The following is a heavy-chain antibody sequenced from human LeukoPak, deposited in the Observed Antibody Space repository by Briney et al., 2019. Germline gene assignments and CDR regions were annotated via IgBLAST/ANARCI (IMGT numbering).Heavy chain of an antibody. CDR3: ARADSGSYYARFDY. J-gene: IGHJ4*02. Sequence: GGSLRLSCAASGFTFSSYGMHWVRQAPGKGLEWVAVISYDGSNKYYADSVKGRFTISRDNSKNTLYLQMNSLRAEDTAVYYCARADSGSYYARFDYWGQGTLVTVSS. CDR1: GFTFSSYG. V-gene: IGHV3-30*03. CDR2: ISYDGSNK. D-gene: IGHD1-26*01.